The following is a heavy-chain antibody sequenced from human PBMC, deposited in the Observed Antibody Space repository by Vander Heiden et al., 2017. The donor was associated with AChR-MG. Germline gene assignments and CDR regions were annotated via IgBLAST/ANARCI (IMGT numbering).Heavy chain of an antibody. D-gene: IGHD1-26*01. V-gene: IGHV1-18*01. Sequence: QVQLVQSGAEVKKPGASVKVSCKASGYTFTSYGISWVRQAPGQGLEWMGWISAYNGNTNYAQKLQGRVTMTTDTSTSTAYMELRRLRSEDTAVYYCARRDSGRSYYYGMDVWGQGTTVTVSS. CDR3: ARRDSGRSYYYGMDV. CDR2: ISAYNGNT. CDR1: GYTFTSYG. J-gene: IGHJ6*02.